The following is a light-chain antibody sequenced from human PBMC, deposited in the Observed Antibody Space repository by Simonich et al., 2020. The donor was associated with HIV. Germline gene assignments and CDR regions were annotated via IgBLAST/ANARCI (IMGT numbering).Light chain of an antibody. J-gene: IGLJ3*02. V-gene: IGLV2-11*01. CDR1: SSDVGGYNY. CDR2: YVT. Sequence: QSALTQPASVSGSPGQSITISCTETSSDVGGYNYVSWSQQHPDKAPKLMIYYVTKRPSGVPDRFSGSKSGNTASLTISGLQAEDECDYYCCSYAGSYIWVFGGGTKLTVL. CDR3: CSYAGSYIWV.